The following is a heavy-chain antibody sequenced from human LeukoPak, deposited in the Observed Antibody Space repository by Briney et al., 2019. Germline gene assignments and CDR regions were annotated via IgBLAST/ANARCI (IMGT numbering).Heavy chain of an antibody. Sequence: GGSLRLSCAASGFTFSTYWMSWVRQAPGKGLEWVAVISHNGIKEDYSESVKGRFTISRDNSKSTLYLQLNSLSAEDAAVYYCAREHTSIIWGQGTLVTVSS. CDR2: ISHNGIKE. CDR3: AREHTSII. J-gene: IGHJ4*02. V-gene: IGHV3-30*03. CDR1: GFTFSTYW. D-gene: IGHD5-18*01.